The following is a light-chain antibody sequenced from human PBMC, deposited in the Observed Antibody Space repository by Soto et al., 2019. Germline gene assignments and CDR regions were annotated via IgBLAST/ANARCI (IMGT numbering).Light chain of an antibody. CDR2: DVT. V-gene: IGLV2-14*01. CDR3: SSYRSSNTPVV. J-gene: IGLJ2*01. Sequence: QSALTQPASLSGSPGQSITIPCTGTSSDVGSHNTVSWYQQHPGKAPKLMIYDVTNRPSGVSYCFSGSKSGNTASLTISGLHAEDEADYYCSSYRSSNTPVVFGGGTKVTVL. CDR1: SSDVGSHNT.